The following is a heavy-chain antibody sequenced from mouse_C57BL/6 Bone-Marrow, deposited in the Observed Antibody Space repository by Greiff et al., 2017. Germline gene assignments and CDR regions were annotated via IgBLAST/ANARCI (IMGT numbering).Heavy chain of an antibody. CDR2: IDPENGDT. V-gene: IGHV14-4*01. J-gene: IGHJ3*01. Sequence: EVQLQQSGAELVRPGASVKLSCTASGFNIKDDYMHWVKQRPEQGLEWIGWIDPENGDTEYASKFQGKATITADTSSNTAYLQLSSLTSEDTAVYYCTTGNSNYWFAYWGQGTLVTVSA. D-gene: IGHD2-5*01. CDR1: GFNIKDDY. CDR3: TTGNSNYWFAY.